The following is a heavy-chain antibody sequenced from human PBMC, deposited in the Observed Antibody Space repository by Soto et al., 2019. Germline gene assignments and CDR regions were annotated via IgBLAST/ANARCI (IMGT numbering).Heavy chain of an antibody. V-gene: IGHV1-3*01. CDR2: INAGNGNT. J-gene: IGHJ6*02. D-gene: IGHD6-13*01. Sequence: GASVKVSCKASGYTFTSYAMHWVRQAPGQRLEWMGWINAGNGNTKYSQKFQGRVTITRDTSASTAYMELSSLRSEDTAVYYCARDGSSSWFYYYYHGMDVWGQGTTVTVSS. CDR3: ARDGSSSWFYYYYHGMDV. CDR1: GYTFTSYA.